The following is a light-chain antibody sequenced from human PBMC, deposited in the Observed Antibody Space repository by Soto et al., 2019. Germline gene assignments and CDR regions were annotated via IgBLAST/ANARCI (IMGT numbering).Light chain of an antibody. CDR3: CSRV. J-gene: IGLJ3*02. CDR2: EVT. Sequence: SVLTQPASVSGSPGQSITISCTGTSSDVATYNLVSWYQQRPGTAPQLIIYEVTKRPSGVSTRFSGSQSGNTASLTISGLQADDEADYYCCSRVFGGGTKLTVL. V-gene: IGLV2-23*02. CDR1: SSDVATYNL.